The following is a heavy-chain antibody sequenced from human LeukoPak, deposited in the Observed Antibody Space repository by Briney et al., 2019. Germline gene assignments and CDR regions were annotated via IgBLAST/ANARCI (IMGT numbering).Heavy chain of an antibody. Sequence: GGSLRLSCAASGFTVSSNYMTWVRQAPGKGLEWVSVIYSGGTTYYADSVKGRFTISRDNAKNSLYLQMNSLRAEDTAVYYCVLGETDYFDYWGQGTLVTVSS. D-gene: IGHD3-16*01. V-gene: IGHV3-53*01. CDR3: VLGETDYFDY. J-gene: IGHJ4*02. CDR2: IYSGGTT. CDR1: GFTVSSNY.